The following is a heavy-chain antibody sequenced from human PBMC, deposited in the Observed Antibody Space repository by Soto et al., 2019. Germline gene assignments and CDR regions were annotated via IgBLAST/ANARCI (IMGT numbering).Heavy chain of an antibody. D-gene: IGHD1-26*01. CDR1: GFTFDDSA. J-gene: IGHJ6*02. Sequence: EVQLVESGGGLVQPGRSLRLSCAASGFTFDDSAMHWVRQAPGKGLEWVAGISWNSGSIGYADSVKGRFTISRDNAKNSLYLQMNSLRAEDTALYYCAKTTIGIVGATYYYYGMDVWGQGTTVTVSS. CDR3: AKTTIGIVGATYYYYGMDV. V-gene: IGHV3-9*01. CDR2: ISWNSGSI.